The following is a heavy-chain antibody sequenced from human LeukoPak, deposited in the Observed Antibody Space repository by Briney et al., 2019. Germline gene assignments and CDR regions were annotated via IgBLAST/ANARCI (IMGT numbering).Heavy chain of an antibody. CDR1: GYPFSNHG. D-gene: IGHD6-13*01. CDR3: ARDGAAAGSVDY. J-gene: IGHJ4*02. Sequence: GASVKVSCKASGYPFSNHGITWVRQAPGQGLEWMGRINPNSGGTNYAQKFQGRVTMTRDTSISTAYMELSRLRSDDTAVYYCARDGAAAGSVDYWGQGSLVTVSS. CDR2: INPNSGGT. V-gene: IGHV1-2*06.